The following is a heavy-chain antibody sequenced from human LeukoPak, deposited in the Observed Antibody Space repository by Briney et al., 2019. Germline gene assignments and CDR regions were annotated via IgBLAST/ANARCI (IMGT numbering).Heavy chain of an antibody. Sequence: PGGSLRLSCAASGFTFRDSAMDWVRQAPGKGLEWVSLISHSGANTFYADSVKGRFTVSRDNSKNMMYLQMNSLRVEDTAVYYCAKDIEASIWGQGTLVTVSS. V-gene: IGHV3-23*01. J-gene: IGHJ4*02. D-gene: IGHD2-15*01. CDR1: GFTFRDSA. CDR3: AKDIEASI. CDR2: ISHSGANT.